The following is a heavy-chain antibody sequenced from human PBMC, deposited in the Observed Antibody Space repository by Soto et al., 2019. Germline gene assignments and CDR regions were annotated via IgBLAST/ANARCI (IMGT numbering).Heavy chain of an antibody. J-gene: IGHJ6*03. CDR3: ASLMDYYGSGSLYYYMDV. D-gene: IGHD3-10*01. Sequence: SETLYLTCTVSGDSVTSHYLTWIRQTKEKGLEWIGYMHYTGVSNYNPTLKSRVPISVETAKNQFCLKLSSVTAADTAVYYCASLMDYYGSGSLYYYMDVWGKGTTVTVSS. V-gene: IGHV4-59*08. CDR2: MHYTGVS. CDR1: GDSVTSHY.